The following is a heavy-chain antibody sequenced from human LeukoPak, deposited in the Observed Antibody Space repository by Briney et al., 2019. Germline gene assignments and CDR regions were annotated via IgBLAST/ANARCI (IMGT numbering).Heavy chain of an antibody. CDR1: GGTFNNYG. J-gene: IGHJ4*02. V-gene: IGHV1-69*04. Sequence: SVKVSCKASGGTFNNYGIGWVRQAPGQGLEWMGRILPTVDITNYAQKFQGRLSITADTSTSTAYVELRSLRSEDTAVYFCVTIDFFGSGSQLDYWGQGALVTVPS. CDR2: ILPTVDIT. CDR3: VTIDFFGSGSQLDY. D-gene: IGHD3-10*01.